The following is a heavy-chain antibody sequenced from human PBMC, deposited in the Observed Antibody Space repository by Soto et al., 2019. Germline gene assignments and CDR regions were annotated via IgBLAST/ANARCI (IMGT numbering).Heavy chain of an antibody. CDR1: GFTFSSYA. J-gene: IGHJ4*02. V-gene: IGHV3-23*01. Sequence: PGGSVRLSCAASGFTFSSYAMSWVRQAPGKGLEWVSAISGSGGSTYYADSVKGRFNISRDNSKNTLYLQINSLRAEDTAVYYCARKIDYYDSSGYAPLFDYCGQGTLVTFSS. CDR2: ISGSGGST. CDR3: ARKIDYYDSSGYAPLFDY. D-gene: IGHD3-22*01.